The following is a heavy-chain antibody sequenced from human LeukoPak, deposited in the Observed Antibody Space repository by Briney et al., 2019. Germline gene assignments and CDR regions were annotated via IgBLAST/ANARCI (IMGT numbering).Heavy chain of an antibody. J-gene: IGHJ4*02. CDR1: GFTFSSYG. CDR3: ARDRERWLQTFDY. V-gene: IGHV3-30*03. Sequence: PGRSLRLSCAASGFTFSSYGMHWVRQAPGKGLEWEAVISYDGSNKYYADSVKGRFTISRDNSKNTLYLQMNSLRAEDTAVYYCARDRERWLQTFDYWGQGTLVTVSS. D-gene: IGHD5-24*01. CDR2: ISYDGSNK.